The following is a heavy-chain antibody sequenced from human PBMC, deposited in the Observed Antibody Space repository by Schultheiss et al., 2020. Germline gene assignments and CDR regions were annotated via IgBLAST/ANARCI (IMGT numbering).Heavy chain of an antibody. CDR2: IGTAGDT. D-gene: IGHD1-26*01. V-gene: IGHV3-13*01. CDR3: ARATNRGSSNYYYYGMDV. J-gene: IGHJ6*02. Sequence: ETLSLTCTISGGSISSSSYYWGWIRQPPGKGLEWVSAIGTAGDTYYPGSVKGRFTISRENAKNSLYLQMNSLRAGDTAVYYCARATNRGSSNYYYYGMDVWGQGTTVTVSS. CDR1: GGSISSSSYY.